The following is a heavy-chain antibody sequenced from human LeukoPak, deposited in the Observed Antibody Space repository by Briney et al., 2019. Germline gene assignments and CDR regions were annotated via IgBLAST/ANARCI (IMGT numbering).Heavy chain of an antibody. D-gene: IGHD3-3*01. CDR1: VFPFSSYG. CDR3: AKDLHFVEDWFDP. Sequence: GGSLRLSCAASVFPFSSYGMHWLRQAPGKGLEWVAFIRYDGSNKYYADSVKGRFTISRDNSKNTLYLQMNSLRAEDTAVYYCAKDLHFVEDWFDPWGQGTLVTVSS. CDR2: IRYDGSNK. J-gene: IGHJ5*02. V-gene: IGHV3-30*02.